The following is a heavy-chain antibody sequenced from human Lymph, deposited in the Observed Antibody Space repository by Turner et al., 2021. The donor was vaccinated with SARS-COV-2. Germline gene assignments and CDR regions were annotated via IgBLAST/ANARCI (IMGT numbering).Heavy chain of an antibody. J-gene: IGHJ3*01. V-gene: IGHV1-2*02. Sequence: QVQLVQSGAELKDPGASVKVSCKASGYTFPGYYMHWVQQAPGQGLEWMGWINPDSGSTNYAQNFQDRVTMTRDTSISTAYMELSRLRYDDTAVYYCARGGLYYYDSSAYYGDAFDFWGQGTMVTVSS. D-gene: IGHD3-22*01. CDR2: INPDSGST. CDR3: ARGGLYYYDSSAYYGDAFDF. CDR1: GYTFPGYY.